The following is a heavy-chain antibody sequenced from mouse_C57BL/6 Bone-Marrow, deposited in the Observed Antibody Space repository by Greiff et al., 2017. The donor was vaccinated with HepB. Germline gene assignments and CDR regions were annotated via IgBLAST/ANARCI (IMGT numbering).Heavy chain of an antibody. J-gene: IGHJ3*01. CDR2: ISSGGSYT. CDR1: GFTFSSYG. Sequence: EVKLVESGGDLVKPGGSLKLSCAASGFTFSSYGMSWARQTPDKRLEWVATISSGGSYTYYPDSVKGRFTISRDNAKNTLYLQMSSLKSEDTAMYYCARPYDGPFAYWGQGTLVTVSA. V-gene: IGHV5-6*01. D-gene: IGHD2-3*01. CDR3: ARPYDGPFAY.